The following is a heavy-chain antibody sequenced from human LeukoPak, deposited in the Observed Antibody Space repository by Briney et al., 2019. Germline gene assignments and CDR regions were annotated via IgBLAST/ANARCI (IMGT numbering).Heavy chain of an antibody. CDR1: GGPVSSASHY. Sequence: SETLSLTCTVSGGPVSSASHYWGWIRQPPGKGLEWIVFGFYSGSTYDNPSLKSRVSISVDTSKNQFSLKLSSVTAADTAIYYCASDRGYCGSDSCYHFDYWGQGTLVTVSS. D-gene: IGHD2-15*01. V-gene: IGHV4-61*01. CDR2: GFYSGST. J-gene: IGHJ4*02. CDR3: ASDRGYCGSDSCYHFDY.